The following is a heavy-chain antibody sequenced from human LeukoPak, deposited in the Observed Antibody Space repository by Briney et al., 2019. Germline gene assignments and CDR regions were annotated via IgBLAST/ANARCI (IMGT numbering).Heavy chain of an antibody. CDR2: INSYGSST. CDR1: GFTFSNYW. CDR3: ARSLRVRGVPDYMDV. D-gene: IGHD3-10*01. J-gene: IGHJ6*03. Sequence: GGSLRLSCAASGFTFSNYWMHWVRQTPGKGLVWVSRINSYGSSTSYADSVKGRFTISRDNAKNTLYLQMNSLRAEDTAVYYCARSLRVRGVPDYMDVWGKGTTVTISS. V-gene: IGHV3-74*01.